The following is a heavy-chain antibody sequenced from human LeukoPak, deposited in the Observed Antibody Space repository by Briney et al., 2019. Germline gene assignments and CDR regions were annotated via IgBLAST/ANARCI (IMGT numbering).Heavy chain of an antibody. Sequence: GGSLRLSCAASGFTFSNYWMHWVRQAPGKGLVWVSRINPDGSSTNYADSVRGRFTISRDNAKNTLYLQMTSLRAEDTAAYYCARDLLAEAAQDRGYWGQGTLVTVSS. D-gene: IGHD6-19*01. CDR3: ARDLLAEAAQDRGY. V-gene: IGHV3-74*01. CDR1: GFTFSNYW. J-gene: IGHJ4*02. CDR2: INPDGSST.